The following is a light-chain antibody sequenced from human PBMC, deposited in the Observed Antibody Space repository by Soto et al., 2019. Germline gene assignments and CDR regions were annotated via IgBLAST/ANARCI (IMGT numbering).Light chain of an antibody. J-gene: IGLJ1*01. Sequence: SSELTQPPSVSVAPGQTARIPCGGDNIGIRSVHCHQQKPDQAPVVVVYDDSDRPSGIPERFSGSTADNTATLTISLVEAGDEADYYCQVWDASSDHNVFGTGTKLTVL. CDR2: DDS. V-gene: IGLV3-21*02. CDR1: NIGIRS. CDR3: QVWDASSDHNV.